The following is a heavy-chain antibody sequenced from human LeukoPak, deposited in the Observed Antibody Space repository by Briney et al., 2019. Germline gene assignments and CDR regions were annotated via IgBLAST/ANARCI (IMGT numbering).Heavy chain of an antibody. CDR2: IYYSGST. CDR1: GGSISSGDYY. J-gene: IGHJ4*02. D-gene: IGHD2-2*01. Sequence: KASETLSLTCTVSGGSISSGDYYWSWISQPPGKGLEWIGYIYYSGSTYYNPSLKSRVTISVDTSKNQFSLKLSSVTAADAAVYYCARYCSSTSCYPQYYFDYWGQGTLVTVSS. CDR3: ARYCSSTSCYPQYYFDY. V-gene: IGHV4-30-4*01.